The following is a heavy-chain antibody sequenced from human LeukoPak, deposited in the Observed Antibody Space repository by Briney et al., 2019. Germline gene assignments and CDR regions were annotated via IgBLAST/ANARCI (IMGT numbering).Heavy chain of an antibody. Sequence: PGGSLRLSCAASGFTFSSYGVHWVRQAPGKGLEWVAVISYDGSNKYYADSVKGRFTISRDNSKNTLYLQMNSLRAEDTAVYYCAKDLALRYYYGSGFDYWGQGTLVTVSS. CDR2: ISYDGSNK. CDR1: GFTFSSYG. J-gene: IGHJ4*02. CDR3: AKDLALRYYYGSGFDY. V-gene: IGHV3-30*18. D-gene: IGHD3-10*01.